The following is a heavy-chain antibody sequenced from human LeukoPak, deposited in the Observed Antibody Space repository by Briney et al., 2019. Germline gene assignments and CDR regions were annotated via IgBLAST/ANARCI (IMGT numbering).Heavy chain of an antibody. CDR2: IYTSRST. CDR3: ARDGTVGSTRMDV. CDR1: GGSISSYY. Sequence: PSETLSLTCTVSGGSISSYYWSWLRQPAGKGLEWIGRIYTSRSTNYNPSLKNRVTMSLDTSKNQFSLKLRSVTAADTAVYYGARDGTVGSTRMDVWGQGTTVTVSS. D-gene: IGHD1-26*01. V-gene: IGHV4-4*07. J-gene: IGHJ6*02.